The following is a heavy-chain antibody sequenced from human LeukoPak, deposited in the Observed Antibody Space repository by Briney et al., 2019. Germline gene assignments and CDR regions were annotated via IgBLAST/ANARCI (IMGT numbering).Heavy chain of an antibody. V-gene: IGHV4-38-2*01. CDR3: AVKIQLWSYFDY. D-gene: IGHD5-18*01. CDR1: GYSISSGFY. CDR2: IYRSGTT. J-gene: IGHJ4*02. Sequence: PSETLSLTCAVSGYSISSGFYWGWIRQPPGKGLEWIGSIYRSGTTYYNPSLKSRVTISVDTSKNQFSLKLSSVTAADTAVYYCAVKIQLWSYFDYWGQGTLVTVSS.